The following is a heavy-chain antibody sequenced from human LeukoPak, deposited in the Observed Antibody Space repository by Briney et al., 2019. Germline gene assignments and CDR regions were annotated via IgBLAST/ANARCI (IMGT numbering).Heavy chain of an antibody. V-gene: IGHV1-69*13. CDR3: ARDRGDIEVVRGAFDI. CDR2: IIPIFGTA. CDR1: GGTFSSYA. D-gene: IGHD2-2*01. J-gene: IGHJ3*02. Sequence: SVKVSCKASGGTFSSYAISWVRQAPGQGLEWMGGIIPIFGTANYAQKFQGRVTITADESTSTAHMELSSLRSEDTAVYYCARDRGDIEVVRGAFDIWGQGTMVTVSS.